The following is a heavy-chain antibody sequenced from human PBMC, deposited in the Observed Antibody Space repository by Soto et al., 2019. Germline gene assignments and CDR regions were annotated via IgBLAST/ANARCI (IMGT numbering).Heavy chain of an antibody. D-gene: IGHD6-19*01. CDR3: ARVPAVASTIPSLWFDP. V-gene: IGHV4-59*01. J-gene: IGHJ5*02. CDR2: IHYSGST. CDR1: GGSISRYY. Sequence: LSLTCNVSGGSISRYYWSWIRQPPGKGLEWIGYIHYSGSTKYNPSLKSRVTISVDTSKNQFSLKLTSVTAADTAVYFCARVPAVASTIPSLWFDPWGQGTLVTVSS.